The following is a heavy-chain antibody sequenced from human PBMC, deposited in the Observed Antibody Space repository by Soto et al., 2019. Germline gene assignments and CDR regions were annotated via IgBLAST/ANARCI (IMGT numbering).Heavy chain of an antibody. Sequence: QVQLVQSGAEVKKPGSSVKVSCKASGGTFNNFAFNWVRQAPGQGLEWMGGIIPIFGSANYAQKFQGRVTLTAAGSTSTAYMELSSLRSEDTAIYYCATGGGFGGTRSPFDNWGQGTLVTVSS. CDR1: GGTFNNFA. V-gene: IGHV1-69*01. J-gene: IGHJ4*02. CDR2: IIPIFGSA. D-gene: IGHD2-15*01. CDR3: ATGGGFGGTRSPFDN.